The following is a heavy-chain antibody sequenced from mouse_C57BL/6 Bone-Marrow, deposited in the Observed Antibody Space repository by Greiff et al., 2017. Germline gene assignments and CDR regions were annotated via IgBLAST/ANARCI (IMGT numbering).Heavy chain of an antibody. J-gene: IGHJ2*01. CDR2: IWSGGST. V-gene: IGHV2-2*01. Sequence: QVQLQQSGPGLVQPSQSLSITCTVSGFSLTSYGVHWVRQSPGKGLEWLGVIWSGGSTDYNAAFIYRMSISKDNSKTKVFYKLNSLQADDTAIYYCARGLLRWALDYWGQGTTLTVSS. CDR1: GFSLTSYG. CDR3: ARGLLRWALDY. D-gene: IGHD1-1*01.